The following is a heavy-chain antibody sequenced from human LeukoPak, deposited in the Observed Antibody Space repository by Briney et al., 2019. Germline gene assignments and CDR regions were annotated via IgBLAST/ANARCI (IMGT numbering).Heavy chain of an antibody. J-gene: IGHJ4*02. CDR2: IRQDGSEK. CDR3: ARDTVGASYY. D-gene: IGHD1-26*01. Sequence: GGSLRLSCAASGFTFSNYWMSWVRQAPGEGLEWVANIRQDGSEKYYVDSVKGRFTISRDNAKNSLYLQMNSLRAEDTAVYYCARDTVGASYYWGQGTLVTVSS. V-gene: IGHV3-7*01. CDR1: GFTFSNYW.